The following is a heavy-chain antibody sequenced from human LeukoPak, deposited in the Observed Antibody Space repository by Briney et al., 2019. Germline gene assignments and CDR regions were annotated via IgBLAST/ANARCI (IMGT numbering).Heavy chain of an antibody. V-gene: IGHV1-46*01. CDR3: ARSAEYYYDSSGYYLWFDP. D-gene: IGHD3-22*01. CDR2: INPSGGST. J-gene: IGHJ5*02. Sequence: ASVKVSCKASGYTFTSYYMHWVRQAPGQGLEWMGIINPSGGSTSYAQKFQGRVTMTRDTSTSIVYMELSSLRSEDTAVYYCARSAEYYYDSSGYYLWFDPWGQGTLVTVSS. CDR1: GYTFTSYY.